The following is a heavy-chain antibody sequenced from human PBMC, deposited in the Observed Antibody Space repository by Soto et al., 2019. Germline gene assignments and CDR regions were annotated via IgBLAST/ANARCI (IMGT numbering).Heavy chain of an antibody. CDR1: GFPFSRHW. D-gene: IGHD6-19*01. V-gene: IGHV4-39*01. CDR2: IYYSGST. CDR3: ARHPTSGWLRDYYYGMDV. Sequence: LRLSCTASGFPFSRHWMYWVRQAPGKGLEWIGSIYYSGSTYYNPSLKSRVTISVDTSKNQFSLKLSSVTAADTAVYYCARHPTSGWLRDYYYGMDVWGQGTTVTVSS. J-gene: IGHJ6*02.